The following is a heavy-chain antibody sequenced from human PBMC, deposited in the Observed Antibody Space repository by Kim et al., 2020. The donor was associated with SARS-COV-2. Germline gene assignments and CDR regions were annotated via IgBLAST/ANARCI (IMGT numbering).Heavy chain of an antibody. V-gene: IGHV4-39*01. Sequence: SETLSLTCTVSGGSISSSSYYWGWIRQPPGKGLEWIGSIYYSGSTYYNPSLKSRVTISVDTSKNQFSLKLSSVTAADTAVYYCARPPRGQAAFDIWGQGT. CDR2: IYYSGST. J-gene: IGHJ3*02. CDR1: GGSISSSSYY. CDR3: ARPPRGQAAFDI.